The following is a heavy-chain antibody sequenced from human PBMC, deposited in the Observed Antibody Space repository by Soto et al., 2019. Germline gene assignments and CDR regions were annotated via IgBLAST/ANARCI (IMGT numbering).Heavy chain of an antibody. D-gene: IGHD2-21*01. CDR2: INADNGNT. Sequence: ASVKVSCKASGYTFTSYGISWVRQAPGQRLEWMGWINADNGNTKYSQKFQGRVTITRDTSASTAYMELSSLRSEDTAVYYCARGGEPIDYWGQGTLVTVSS. CDR3: ARGGEPIDY. V-gene: IGHV1-3*01. CDR1: GYTFTSYG. J-gene: IGHJ4*02.